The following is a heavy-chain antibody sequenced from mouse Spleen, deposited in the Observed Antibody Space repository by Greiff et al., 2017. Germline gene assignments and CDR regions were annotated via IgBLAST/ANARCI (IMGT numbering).Heavy chain of an antibody. V-gene: IGHV5-17*02. J-gene: IGHJ1*01. D-gene: IGHD4-1*01. Sequence: EVMLVESGGGLVQPGGSRKLSCAASGFTFSSFGMHWVRQAPEEGLEWVAYISSGSSTIYYADTVKGRFTISRDNPKNTLFLQMTSLRSEDTAMYYCARSAGTYFDVWGAGTTVTVSS. CDR1: GFTFSSFG. CDR3: ARSAGTYFDV. CDR2: ISSGSSTI.